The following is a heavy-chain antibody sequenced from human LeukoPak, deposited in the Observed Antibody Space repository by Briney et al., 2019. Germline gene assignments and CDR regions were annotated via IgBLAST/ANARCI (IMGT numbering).Heavy chain of an antibody. CDR2: INHSGYT. J-gene: IGHJ4*02. CDR3: TRAVAGHPD. V-gene: IGHV4-34*01. Sequence: PPETLSLTCAVSGGAFSNYYWSWVRQSPRKGLAWIGEINHSGYTNYNPSLKSRVTMSIDTSKNQFSLMLTSVTAADTAVYYCTRAVAGHPDWGQGTLVTVSS. CDR1: GGAFSNYY. D-gene: IGHD6-19*01.